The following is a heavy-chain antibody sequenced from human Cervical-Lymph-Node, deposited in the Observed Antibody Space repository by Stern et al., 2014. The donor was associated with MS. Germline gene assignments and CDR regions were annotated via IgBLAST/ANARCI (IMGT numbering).Heavy chain of an antibody. J-gene: IGHJ4*02. CDR1: GYKFTDYY. D-gene: IGHD3-9*01. CDR3: AKEGGGNDDVLTGYHGLDS. Sequence: QVQLVQSGAEVKKPGASVKVSCKASGYKFTDYYIHWVRQAPGQGLEWMGWINPNGGGTYFLQKFQGRVTMTKRTFIKTVSLELSSPQSDDTAMYYCAKEGGGNDDVLTGYHGLDSWGQGTVVTVSS. CDR2: INPNGGGT. V-gene: IGHV1-2*02.